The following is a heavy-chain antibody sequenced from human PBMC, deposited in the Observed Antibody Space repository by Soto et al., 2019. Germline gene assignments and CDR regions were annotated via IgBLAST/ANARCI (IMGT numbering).Heavy chain of an antibody. CDR1: GYTFTSYD. J-gene: IGHJ6*03. V-gene: IGHV1-8*01. Sequence: ASVKVSCKASGYTFTSYDINWVRQATGQGLEWMGWMNPNSGNTGYAQKFQGRVTMTRNTSISTAYMELSSLRSEDTAVYYCAREHTYYYYMDVWGKGTTVTVSS. CDR2: MNPNSGNT. CDR3: AREHTYYYYMDV.